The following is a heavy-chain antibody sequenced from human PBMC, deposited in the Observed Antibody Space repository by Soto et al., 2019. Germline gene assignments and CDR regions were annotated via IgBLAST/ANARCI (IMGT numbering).Heavy chain of an antibody. J-gene: IGHJ4*02. V-gene: IGHV3-23*01. CDR3: AKEVGYSSGDDYFDF. D-gene: IGHD6-19*01. CDR1: GFTFSSYA. CDR2: ISGSGVST. Sequence: EVQLLGSGGGLVQPGGSLRLSCAASGFTFSSYAMSWVRQAPGKGLEWVSGISGSGVSTHYADSVKGRFTISRDNSKNTLDLQMNSLRAEDTGAYYCAKEVGYSSGDDYFDFWGQGTLGTVSS.